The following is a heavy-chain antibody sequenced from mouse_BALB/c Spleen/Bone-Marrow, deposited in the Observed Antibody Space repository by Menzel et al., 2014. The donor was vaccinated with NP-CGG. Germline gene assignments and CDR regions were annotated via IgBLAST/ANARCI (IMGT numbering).Heavy chain of an antibody. Sequence: VMLVESGAELMKPGASVKISCKASGYTFSNYWIEWVRQRPGHGLEWIGEILPGSGSTNYNEKFKGRATITAETSSITAYMQLSSLTSEDSAVYYCARDGNYPAWFTYWGHGTLVTVSA. CDR3: ARDGNYPAWFTY. CDR1: GYTFSNYW. V-gene: IGHV1-9*01. CDR2: ILPGSGST. J-gene: IGHJ3*01. D-gene: IGHD2-1*01.